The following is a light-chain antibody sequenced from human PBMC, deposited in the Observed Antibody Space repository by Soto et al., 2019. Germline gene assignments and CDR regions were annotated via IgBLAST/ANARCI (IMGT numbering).Light chain of an antibody. CDR2: GAS. Sequence: EIVLTQSPGTLSLSPGERATLSCRASQSVSSSYLAWYQQKPRQAPRLLIYGASSRATGIPDRFSGSGSGTDFTLTISRLEPEDVAVYYCQQYDSSPVTFGQGTKVEIK. CDR1: QSVSSSY. J-gene: IGKJ1*01. V-gene: IGKV3-20*01. CDR3: QQYDSSPVT.